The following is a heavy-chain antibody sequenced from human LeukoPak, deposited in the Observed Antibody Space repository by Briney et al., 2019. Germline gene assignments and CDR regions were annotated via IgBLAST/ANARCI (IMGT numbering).Heavy chain of an antibody. Sequence: GGSLTLSCEASGFTFGSYEMTWVRQAPGKGLEWLSYISTSGSIIVYADSVRGRFTVSRDNAKNSLYLQMNSLRAEDTAVYYCAKGLRGLIVLMVYAITVPYYFDYWGQGTLVTVSS. J-gene: IGHJ4*02. CDR1: GFTFGSYE. V-gene: IGHV3-48*03. CDR2: ISTSGSII. CDR3: AKGLRGLIVLMVYAITVPYYFDY. D-gene: IGHD2-8*01.